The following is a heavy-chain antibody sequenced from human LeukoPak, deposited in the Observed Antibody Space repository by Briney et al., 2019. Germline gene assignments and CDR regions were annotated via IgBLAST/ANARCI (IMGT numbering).Heavy chain of an antibody. CDR1: GGSISSYY. J-gene: IGHJ6*03. CDR3: ARGTVAYYYYYYMDV. V-gene: IGHV4-4*07. Sequence: SETLSLTCTVSGGSISSYYWSWIRQPAGKGLEWIGRIYTSGSTNYNPSLKSRVTMSVDTSKNQFSLKLSSVTAADTAVYYCARGTVAYYYYYYMDVWGKGTTVTVSS. CDR2: IYTSGST. D-gene: IGHD6-19*01.